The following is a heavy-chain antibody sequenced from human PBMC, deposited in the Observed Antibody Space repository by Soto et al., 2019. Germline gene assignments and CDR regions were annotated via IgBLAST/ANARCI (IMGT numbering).Heavy chain of an antibody. D-gene: IGHD5-12*01. CDR2: IYHSGST. CDR1: GGSISSGGYS. J-gene: IGHJ4*02. V-gene: IGHV4-30-2*01. Sequence: SETLSLTCAVSGGSISSGGYSWSWIRQPPGKGLEWIGYIYHSGSTYYNPSLKSRVTISVDRSKNQFSLKLSSVTAADTAVYYCAIYSGYDRNFDYWGQGTLVTVSS. CDR3: AIYSGYDRNFDY.